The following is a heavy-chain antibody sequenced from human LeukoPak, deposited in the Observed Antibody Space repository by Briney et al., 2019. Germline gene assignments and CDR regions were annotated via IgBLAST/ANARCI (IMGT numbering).Heavy chain of an antibody. CDR1: GFTFSTYA. Sequence: PGGSLRLSCAASGFTFSTYAMSWVRQAPGKGLEWVSAIGHSGHTTYYTDSVKGRFTISRDNSKNTLYLQMNSLRAEDTAVYYCAKSSGRYCSGGSCFDFDSWGQGTLVTVSS. CDR2: IGHSGHTT. V-gene: IGHV3-23*01. J-gene: IGHJ4*02. CDR3: AKSSGRYCSGGSCFDFDS. D-gene: IGHD2-15*01.